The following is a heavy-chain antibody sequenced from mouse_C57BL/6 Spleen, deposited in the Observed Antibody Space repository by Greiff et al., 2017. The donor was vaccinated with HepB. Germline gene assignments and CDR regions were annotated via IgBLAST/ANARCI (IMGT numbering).Heavy chain of an antibody. V-gene: IGHV3-6*01. CDR2: ISYDGSN. Sequence: EVKVEESGPGLVKPSQSLSLTCSVTGYSITSGYYWNWIRQFPGNKLEWMGYISYDGSNNYNPSLKNRISITRDTSKNQFFLKLNSVTTEDTATYYCAREDVRDWGQGTLVTVSA. D-gene: IGHD2-14*01. CDR1: GYSITSGYY. CDR3: AREDVRD. J-gene: IGHJ3*01.